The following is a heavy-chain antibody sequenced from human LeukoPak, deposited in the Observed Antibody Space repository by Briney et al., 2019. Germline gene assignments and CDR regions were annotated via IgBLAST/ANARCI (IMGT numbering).Heavy chain of an antibody. CDR3: ARIPTSYSSSWYPAFDI. J-gene: IGHJ3*02. D-gene: IGHD6-13*01. V-gene: IGHV1-69*13. CDR1: GGTFSSYA. Sequence: GASVKVSCKASGGTFSSYAISWVRQAPGQGLEWMGGIIPIFGTANYAQKFQGRVTITADESTSTAYMELSSLRSEDTAVYCCARIPTSYSSSWYPAFDIWGQGTMVTVSS. CDR2: IIPIFGTA.